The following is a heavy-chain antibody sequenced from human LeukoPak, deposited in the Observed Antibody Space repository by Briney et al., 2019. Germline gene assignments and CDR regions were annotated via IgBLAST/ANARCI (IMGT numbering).Heavy chain of an antibody. CDR2: ISSSSSYI. CDR3: ARDETGTTDY. Sequence: GGSLRLSCAASGFTFSSYSMNWVRQAPGKGLEWVSSISSSSSYIYYADSVKGRFTISRDNAKNSLYLQMDSLRAEDTAVYYCARDETGTTDYWGQGTLVTVSS. V-gene: IGHV3-21*01. CDR1: GFTFSSYS. J-gene: IGHJ4*02. D-gene: IGHD1-7*01.